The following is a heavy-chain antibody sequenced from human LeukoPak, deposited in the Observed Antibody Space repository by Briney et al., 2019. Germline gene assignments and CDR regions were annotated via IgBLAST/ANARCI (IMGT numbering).Heavy chain of an antibody. CDR3: ARLARYYDILTGSLDY. V-gene: IGHV4-39*01. J-gene: IGHJ4*02. CDR1: GGSISSSSYY. CDR2: IYYSGST. Sequence: PSEALSLTCTVSGGSISSSSYYWGWIRQPPGKGLEWIESIYYSGSTYYNPSLKSRVTISVDTSKNQFSLKLSSVTAADTAVYYCARLARYYDILTGSLDYWGQGTLVTVSS. D-gene: IGHD3-9*01.